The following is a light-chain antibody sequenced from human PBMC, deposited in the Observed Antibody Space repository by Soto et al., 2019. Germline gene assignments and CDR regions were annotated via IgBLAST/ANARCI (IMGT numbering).Light chain of an antibody. CDR2: EGS. CDR1: SSDVGSYNL. Sequence: QSVLTQPASVSGSPGPSITISCTGTSSDVGSYNLVSWYQQHPGKAPKLMIYEGSKRPSGVSNRFSGSKSGNTASLTISGLQAEDEADYYCCSYAGSSTVGFGTGTKLTVL. V-gene: IGLV2-23*03. J-gene: IGLJ1*01. CDR3: CSYAGSSTVG.